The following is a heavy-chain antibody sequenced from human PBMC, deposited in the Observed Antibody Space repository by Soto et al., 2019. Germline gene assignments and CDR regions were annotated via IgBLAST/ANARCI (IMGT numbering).Heavy chain of an antibody. CDR1: GFTFRNYV. J-gene: IGHJ4*02. CDR2: ISSSGGTP. Sequence: AGGSLRLSCVASGFTFRNYVMSWVRQAPGKGLEWVSSISSSGGTPYYEDSVEGRFIISRDNSKDTLFLQMYSLRAEDTAVYFCAKGLYDNAGYYYSDWGQGALVTVSS. CDR3: AKGLYDNAGYYYSD. D-gene: IGHD3-22*01. V-gene: IGHV3-23*01.